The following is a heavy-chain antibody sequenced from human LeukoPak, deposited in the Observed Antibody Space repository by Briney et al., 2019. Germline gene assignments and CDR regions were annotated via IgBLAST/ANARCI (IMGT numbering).Heavy chain of an antibody. D-gene: IGHD5-18*01. V-gene: IGHV4-34*01. CDR3: ARQVGYSYGANLVDF. CDR1: GGSFSGYY. CDR2: INHSGST. J-gene: IGHJ4*02. Sequence: PSETLSLTCAVYGGSFSGYYWSWIRQPPGKGLEWIGEINHSGSTNYNPSLKSRVTISVDTSKNQFSLKLSSVTAADTAVYYCARQVGYSYGANLVDFWGQGTLVTVSS.